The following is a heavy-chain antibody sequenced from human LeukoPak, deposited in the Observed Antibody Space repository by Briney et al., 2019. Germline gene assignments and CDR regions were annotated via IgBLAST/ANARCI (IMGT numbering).Heavy chain of an antibody. D-gene: IGHD3-3*01. J-gene: IGHJ6*03. CDR3: AKGSREYRINTIFGVVISGHMDV. CDR1: GFIFNDYW. V-gene: IGHV3-7*03. CDR2: IKQDGSEK. Sequence: GGSLRLSCVAPGFIFNDYWMTWVRQAPGKGLEWVANIKQDGSEKYYVDAVKGRFTISRDNSKNTLYLQMNSLRAEDTAVYYCAKGSREYRINTIFGVVISGHMDVWGKGTTVTVSS.